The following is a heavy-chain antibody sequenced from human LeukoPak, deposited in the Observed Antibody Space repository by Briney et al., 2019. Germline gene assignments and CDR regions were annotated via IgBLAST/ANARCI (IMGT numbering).Heavy chain of an antibody. CDR2: VHFTGNA. V-gene: IGHV4-59*08. D-gene: IGHD5-18*01. CDR3: ARQGDTELDVFDS. J-gene: IGHJ4*02. Sequence: SETLSLTCNVSHGSITGFYWSWLRQPPGKGLEWVGSVHFTGNAHYNPSLKSRITISVGSSRRQFSLRLTSVTAADTAIYYCARQGDTELDVFDSWGQGVLVTVSS. CDR1: HGSITGFY.